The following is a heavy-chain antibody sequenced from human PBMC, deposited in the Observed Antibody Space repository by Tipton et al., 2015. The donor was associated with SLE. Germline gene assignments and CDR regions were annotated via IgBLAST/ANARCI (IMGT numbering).Heavy chain of an antibody. J-gene: IGHJ4*02. CDR3: ARALTYYYGSGSYYRFDY. CDR1: GYTFSIYG. CDR2: INTNTGNP. D-gene: IGHD3-10*01. Sequence: QSGAEVKKPGASVKVSCKASGYTFSIYGISWVRQAPGQGLEWMGWINTNTGNPTYAQGFTGRFVFSLDTSVSTAYLQISSLKAEDTAVYYCARALTYYYGSGSYYRFDYWGQGTLVTVSS. V-gene: IGHV7-4-1*02.